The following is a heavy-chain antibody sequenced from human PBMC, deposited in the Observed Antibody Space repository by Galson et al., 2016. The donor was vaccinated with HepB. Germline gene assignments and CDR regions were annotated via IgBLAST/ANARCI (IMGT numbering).Heavy chain of an antibody. CDR2: ISTSSSYI. CDR1: GFTFSSYI. Sequence: SLRLSCAASGFTFSSYIMNWVRQAPGKGLEWVSSISTSSSYIYYEDSVKGRFTISSDNAKNSLYLQMNSLRAEDTAVFYCARHFYYGMDVWGQGTTVTVSS. V-gene: IGHV3-21*01. J-gene: IGHJ6*02. CDR3: ARHFYYGMDV.